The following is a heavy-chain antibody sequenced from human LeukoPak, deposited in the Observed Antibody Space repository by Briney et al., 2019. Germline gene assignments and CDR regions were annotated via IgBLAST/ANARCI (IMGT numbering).Heavy chain of an antibody. Sequence: ASVKVSCKASGYTFTSYDINWVRQATGQGLEWMGWMNPNSGNTGYAQKFQGRVTMTRNTSISTAYMELSSLRSDDTAVYYCARDHEDCSSTSCYGKMNYWGQGTLVTVSP. CDR3: ARDHEDCSSTSCYGKMNY. J-gene: IGHJ4*02. V-gene: IGHV1-8*01. D-gene: IGHD2-2*01. CDR2: MNPNSGNT. CDR1: GYTFTSYD.